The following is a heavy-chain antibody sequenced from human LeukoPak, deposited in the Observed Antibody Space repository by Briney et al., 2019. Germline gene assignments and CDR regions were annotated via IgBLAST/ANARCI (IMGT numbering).Heavy chain of an antibody. CDR3: AKGSVVGAPGAFDI. J-gene: IGHJ3*02. CDR2: IRSDGSIK. CDR1: GFTFSSYG. Sequence: GGSLRLSCAASGFTFSSYGMHWVRQAPGKGLEWVAFIRSDGSIKYYADSVKGRFTISRDNSKNTLYLQMNSLRAEDTAVYYCAKGSVVGAPGAFDIWGQGTMVTVSS. D-gene: IGHD1-26*01. V-gene: IGHV3-30*02.